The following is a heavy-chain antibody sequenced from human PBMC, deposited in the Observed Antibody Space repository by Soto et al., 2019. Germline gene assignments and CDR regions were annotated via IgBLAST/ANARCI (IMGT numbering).Heavy chain of an antibody. CDR1: GGSISSGGYY. V-gene: IGHV4-31*03. CDR2: IYYSGST. D-gene: IGHD3-22*01. CDR3: ARGVQDSSGYYYSFDY. J-gene: IGHJ4*02. Sequence: LSLTCTVSGGSISSGGYYWSWIRQHPGKGLEWIGYIYYSGSTYYNPSLKSRVTISVDTSKNQFSLKLSSVTAADTAVYYCARGVQDSSGYYYSFDYWGQGTLVTVSS.